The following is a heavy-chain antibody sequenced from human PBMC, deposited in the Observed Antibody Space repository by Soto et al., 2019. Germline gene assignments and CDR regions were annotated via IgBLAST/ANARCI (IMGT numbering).Heavy chain of an antibody. J-gene: IGHJ4*02. Sequence: QITLKESGPTLVKPTETLTLNCTFSGFSHSISGVGVGWIRQPPGKALEWLALIYWDDDKRYSPSLRSRLTITKDTSKNQVVLTMTNMDPVDTGTYYCAHLLGGCSSTGCSPLRFDYWGQGTLVTVSS. CDR1: GFSHSISGVG. CDR3: AHLLGGCSSTGCSPLRFDY. D-gene: IGHD2-2*01. V-gene: IGHV2-5*02. CDR2: IYWDDDK.